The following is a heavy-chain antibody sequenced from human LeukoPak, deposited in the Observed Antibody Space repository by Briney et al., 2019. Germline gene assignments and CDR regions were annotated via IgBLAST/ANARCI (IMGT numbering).Heavy chain of an antibody. CDR1: GYTFTSYG. CDR2: ISAYNGNT. V-gene: IGHV1-18*01. J-gene: IGHJ3*02. D-gene: IGHD2-2*01. CDR3: ATAKDKLGYCSSTSCFTAFDI. Sequence: GASVKVSCKASGYTFTSYGISWVRQAPGQGLEWMGWISAYNGNTNYAQKLQGRVTMTTDTSTSTAYMELRSLRSDDTAVYYCATAKDKLGYCSSTSCFTAFDIWGQGTMVTVSS.